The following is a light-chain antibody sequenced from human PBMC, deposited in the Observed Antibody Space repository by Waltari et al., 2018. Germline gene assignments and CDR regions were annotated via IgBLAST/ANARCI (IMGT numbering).Light chain of an antibody. CDR3: QKYVNLPAT. CDR1: LSVGRY. Sequence: EIVLTQSPGTLSLSPGERATLSCRASLSVGRYLAWYQQKPGQAPRLLIYDASTRATGIPDRFSGSGSGTDFSLTISRLESEDLAVYYCQKYVNLPATFGQGTKVEIK. CDR2: DAS. J-gene: IGKJ1*01. V-gene: IGKV3-20*01.